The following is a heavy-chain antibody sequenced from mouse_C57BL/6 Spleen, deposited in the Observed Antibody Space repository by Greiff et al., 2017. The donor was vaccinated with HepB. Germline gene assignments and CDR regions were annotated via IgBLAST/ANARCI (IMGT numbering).Heavy chain of an antibody. J-gene: IGHJ1*03. Sequence: EVQLKESGGGLVKPGGSLKLSCAASGFTFSSYAMSWVRQTPEKRLEWVATISDGGSYTYYPDNVKGRFTISRDNAKNNLYLQMSHLKSEDTAMYYCARDPSRFDVWGTGTTVTVSS. V-gene: IGHV5-4*01. CDR3: ARDPSRFDV. CDR2: ISDGGSYT. CDR1: GFTFSSYA.